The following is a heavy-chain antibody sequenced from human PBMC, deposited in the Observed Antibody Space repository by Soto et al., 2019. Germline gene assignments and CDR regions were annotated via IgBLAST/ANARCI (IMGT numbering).Heavy chain of an antibody. Sequence: SETLSLTCAVYGGSFSGYYWSWIRQPPGKGLEWIGEINHSGSTNYNPSLKSRDTISVETSKNQYTPKQNTMTAADTAVYYCARDQLYYNDISGRPLNAFDVWGQGTMVT. D-gene: IGHD3-22*01. J-gene: IGHJ3*01. CDR1: GGSFSGYY. V-gene: IGHV4-34*01. CDR3: ARDQLYYNDISGRPLNAFDV. CDR2: INHSGST.